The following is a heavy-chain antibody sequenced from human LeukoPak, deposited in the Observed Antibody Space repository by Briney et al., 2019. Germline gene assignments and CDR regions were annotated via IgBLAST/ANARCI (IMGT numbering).Heavy chain of an antibody. Sequence: SETLSLTCTVSGGSISSYYWSWIRQPPGKGLEWIGYIYYSGSTNYNPSLKSRVTISVDTSKNQFSLKLSSVTAADTAAYYCARDNWNYGSSMDVWGQGTTVTVSS. CDR2: IYYSGST. CDR1: GGSISSYY. J-gene: IGHJ6*02. V-gene: IGHV4-59*01. CDR3: ARDNWNYGSSMDV. D-gene: IGHD1-7*01.